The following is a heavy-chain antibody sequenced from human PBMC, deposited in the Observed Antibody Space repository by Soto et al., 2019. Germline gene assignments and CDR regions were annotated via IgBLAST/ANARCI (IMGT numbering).Heavy chain of an antibody. CDR1: GFTFSDYY. J-gene: IGHJ6*02. CDR2: ISSSSSYT. V-gene: IGHV3-11*06. CDR3: ARDPGYCSSTSCYTRPFYYYYGMDV. D-gene: IGHD2-2*02. Sequence: QVQLVESGGGLVKPGGSLRLSCAASGFTFSDYYMSWIRQAPGKGLEWVSYISSSSSYTNYADSVKGRFTISRDNAKNSMYLQMNSLRAEDTAVYYCARDPGYCSSTSCYTRPFYYYYGMDVWGQGTTVTVSS.